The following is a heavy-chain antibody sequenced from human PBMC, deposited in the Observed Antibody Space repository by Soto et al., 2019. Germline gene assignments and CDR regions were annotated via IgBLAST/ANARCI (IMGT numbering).Heavy chain of an antibody. CDR2: IYYSGST. V-gene: IGHV4-59*08. D-gene: IGHD3-10*01. Sequence: SETLSLTCTVSGGSISSYYWSWIRQPPGKGLEWIGYIYYSGSTNYNPSLKSRVTISVDTPKNQFSLKLSSVTAADTAVYYCARVPPSFGSGSYYYYGMDVWGQGTTVTVSS. J-gene: IGHJ6*02. CDR3: ARVPPSFGSGSYYYYGMDV. CDR1: GGSISSYY.